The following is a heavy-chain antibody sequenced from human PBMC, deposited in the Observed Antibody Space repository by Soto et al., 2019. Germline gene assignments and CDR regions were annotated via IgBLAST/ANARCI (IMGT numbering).Heavy chain of an antibody. CDR3: ARDRGRTTIFDYYGMDV. V-gene: IGHV4-30-4*01. D-gene: IGHD3-3*01. J-gene: IGHJ6*02. CDR1: GGSISSGDYY. Sequence: QVQLQESGPGLVKPSQTLSLTCTVSGGSISSGDYYWSWIRQPPGKGLEWIGYIYYSGSPYYNPSLKSRVTISVDTTKNQFSLTLSSAAAADTAVYYRARDRGRTTIFDYYGMDVWGQGTTVTVSS. CDR2: IYYSGSP.